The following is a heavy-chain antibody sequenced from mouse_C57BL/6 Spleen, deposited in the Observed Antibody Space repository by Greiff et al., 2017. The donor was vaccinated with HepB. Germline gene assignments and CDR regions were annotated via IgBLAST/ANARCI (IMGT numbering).Heavy chain of an antibody. V-gene: IGHV1-54*01. D-gene: IGHD2-3*01. CDR2: INPGSGGT. J-gene: IGHJ3*01. CDR3: ARPYDGYYVERAWFAY. CDR1: GYAFTNYL. Sequence: VQLQQSGAELVRPGTSVKVSCKASGYAFTNYLIEWVKQRPGQGLEWIGVINPGSGGTNYNEKFKGKATLTADKSSSTAYMQLSSLTSEDSAVYFCARPYDGYYVERAWFAYWGQGTLVTVSA.